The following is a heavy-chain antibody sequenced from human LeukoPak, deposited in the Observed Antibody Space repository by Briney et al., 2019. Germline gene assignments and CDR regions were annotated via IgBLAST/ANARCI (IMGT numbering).Heavy chain of an antibody. CDR3: ARDLSGTWTFDY. V-gene: IGHV3-30*19. J-gene: IGHJ4*01. Sequence: GGSLRLSCATSGFTFTGYGIHWVRQAPGKGLEWVAVISDHGNNKHYTDSVKGRFTISRDDSHNTAYLQMNGLRTEDAALYYCARDLSGTWTFDYWGQGTLVTVFS. CDR1: GFTFTGYG. D-gene: IGHD1-26*01. CDR2: ISDHGNNK.